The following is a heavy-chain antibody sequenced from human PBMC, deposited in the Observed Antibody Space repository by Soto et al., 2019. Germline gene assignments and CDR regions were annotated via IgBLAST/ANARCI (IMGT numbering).Heavy chain of an antibody. V-gene: IGHV1-46*01. Sequence: QVQLVQSGAEVKKPGASVMVSCKAFGYTLTDHFMHWVRRAPGQGLEWMGIINPSSGTTTYAQKFQGRVTMTRDTAASTVHMEMSSLRSEDTALYYCARSITLVRGYVAYYAMDVWGRGTTVTVSS. CDR2: INPSSGTT. CDR3: ARSITLVRGYVAYYAMDV. J-gene: IGHJ6*02. D-gene: IGHD3-10*01. CDR1: GYTLTDHF.